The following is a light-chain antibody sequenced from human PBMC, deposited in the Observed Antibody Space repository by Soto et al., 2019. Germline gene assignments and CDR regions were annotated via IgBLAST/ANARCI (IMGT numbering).Light chain of an antibody. CDR3: QQSYSTTRT. V-gene: IGKV1-39*01. CDR1: QSISNY. Sequence: DIQMTPSPSSLSASVGDRVTITCRASQSISNYLNWYQQKPGKAPKLLIYAASSLQSGVPSRFSGSGSGTDFTLTISSLQPEDFATYYCQQSYSTTRTFGQGTKVEIK. CDR2: AAS. J-gene: IGKJ1*01.